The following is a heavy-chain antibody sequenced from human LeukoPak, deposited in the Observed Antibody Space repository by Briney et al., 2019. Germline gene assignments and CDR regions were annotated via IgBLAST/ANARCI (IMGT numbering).Heavy chain of an antibody. J-gene: IGHJ5*02. CDR3: AKDLRWDHPGLDP. CDR2: INPGGGST. Sequence: GASVKVSCKASGYSFTSYYIHWVRQAPGPGLESMGIINPGGGSTSYAQKFQDRVTMTRDTSTSTVYMELNSLRSEDTAVYYCAKDLRWDHPGLDPWGQGTLVIVSS. V-gene: IGHV1-46*01. D-gene: IGHD4-23*01. CDR1: GYSFTSYY.